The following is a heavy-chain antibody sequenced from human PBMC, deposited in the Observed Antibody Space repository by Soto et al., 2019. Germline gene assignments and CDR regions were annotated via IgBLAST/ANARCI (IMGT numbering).Heavy chain of an antibody. CDR3: AKEAVDYRQYYYYSMDV. Sequence: QVQLVESGGGVVQPGRSLRLSCAASGFTFNSYAMHWVRQAPGKGLEWVAVVWYDGSNKYYADSVKGRFTISRDNSRKTRFLQMNSVRAEDTAMYYCAKEAVDYRQYYYYSMDVCGQGTTVTVSS. CDR2: VWYDGSNK. D-gene: IGHD4-4*01. CDR1: GFTFNSYA. V-gene: IGHV3-33*06. J-gene: IGHJ6*02.